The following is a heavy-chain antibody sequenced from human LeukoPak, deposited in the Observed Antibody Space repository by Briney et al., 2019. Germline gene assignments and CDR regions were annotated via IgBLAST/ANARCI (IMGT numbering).Heavy chain of an antibody. CDR1: GGSISSGSYD. CDR2: IYTSGTS. V-gene: IGHV4-61*09. CDR3: TKGRGI. J-gene: IGHJ4*02. Sequence: PSQTLSLTCTVSGGSISSGSYDWYWIRQPAGKGLEWIGHIYTSGTSNYNPSLGSRVTISVDTSKNQFSLKLTSVTAADTAVYYCTKGRGIWGQGTLVTVSS. D-gene: IGHD3-10*01.